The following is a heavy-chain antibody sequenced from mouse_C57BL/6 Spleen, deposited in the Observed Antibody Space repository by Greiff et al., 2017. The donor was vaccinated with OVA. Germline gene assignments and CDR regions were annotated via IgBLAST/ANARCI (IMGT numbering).Heavy chain of an antibody. V-gene: IGHV3-6*01. D-gene: IGHD1-1*01. CDR3: AREGDYYGRGDFDV. Sequence: EVQLQESGPGLVKPSQSLSLTCSVTGYSITSGYYWNWIRQFPGNKLEWMGYISYDGSNNYNPSLKNRISITRDTSKNQFFLKLNSVTTEDTATYYCAREGDYYGRGDFDVWGTGTTVTVSS. CDR2: ISYDGSN. J-gene: IGHJ1*03. CDR1: GYSITSGYY.